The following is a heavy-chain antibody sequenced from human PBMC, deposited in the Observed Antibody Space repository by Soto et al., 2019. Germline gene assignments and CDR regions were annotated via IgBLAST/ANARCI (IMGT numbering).Heavy chain of an antibody. D-gene: IGHD3-16*01. CDR3: DRAQPGPAPRWGV. CDR2: IYPTGKT. V-gene: IGHV4-30-2*01. CDR1: NGSISSGGYS. Sequence: SETLSLTCTVSNGSISSGGYSWSWIRQTPGKGLEWIGYIYPTGKTYYNPSLKNRATLSIDTSQNQFSLQLTSVTAADKAVYYCDRAQPGPAPRWGVWGHGTTVTVSS. J-gene: IGHJ6*02.